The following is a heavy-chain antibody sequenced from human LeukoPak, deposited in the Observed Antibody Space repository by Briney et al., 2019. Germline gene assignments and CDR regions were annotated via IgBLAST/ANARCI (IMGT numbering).Heavy chain of an antibody. D-gene: IGHD1-26*01. CDR3: VREVGSFDD. CDR2: IDYNGRTT. J-gene: IGHJ4*02. CDR1: GFPFSSFA. V-gene: IGHV3-23*01. Sequence: PGGSLRLSCAASGFPFSSFAMSWVRQAPGKGLEWVSNIDYNGRTTHYADSVRGRFTISRDNAKNTVYLQMNNLRVEDTAVYFCVREVGSFDDWGQGILVTVSP.